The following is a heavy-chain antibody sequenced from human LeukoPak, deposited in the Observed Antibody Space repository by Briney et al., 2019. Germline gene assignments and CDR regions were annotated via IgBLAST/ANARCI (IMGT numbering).Heavy chain of an antibody. CDR1: GYTFTGYY. D-gene: IGHD1-1*01. CDR3: ARACRANCQEGFDY. J-gene: IGHJ4*02. V-gene: IGHV1-2*02. Sequence: GASVKVSCKASGYTFTGYYMHWVRQAPGQGLEWMGWINPNSGGTNYAQKFQGRVTMTRDTSISTAYMELSRLRSDDTAIYYCARACRANCQEGFDYWGQGTLVTVSS. CDR2: INPNSGGT.